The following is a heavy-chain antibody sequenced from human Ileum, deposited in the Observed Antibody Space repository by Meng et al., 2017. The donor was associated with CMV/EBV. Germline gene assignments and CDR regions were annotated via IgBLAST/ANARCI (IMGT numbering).Heavy chain of an antibody. CDR1: GVSVNSDDYY. D-gene: IGHD3-16*02. J-gene: IGHJ3*02. V-gene: IGHV4-30-4*08. CDR2: IYYSGST. Sequence: SETLSLTCTVSGVSVNSDDYYWSWIRQPPGKGLEWIGYIYYSGSTYYNPSLKSRVTISVDTSKNQFSLKLSSVTAADTAVYYCARSYYVWGSYRYTGDAFDIWGQGTMVTVSS. CDR3: ARSYYVWGSYRYTGDAFDI.